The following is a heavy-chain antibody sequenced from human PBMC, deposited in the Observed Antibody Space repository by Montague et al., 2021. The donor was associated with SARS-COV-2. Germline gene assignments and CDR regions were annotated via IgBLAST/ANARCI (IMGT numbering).Heavy chain of an antibody. Sequence: TLSLTCTVSGGSITSGSYYWSWIRQPAGKGLEWIGRIYTTGSTNYNPSLKSRITISVDTAKNQFSLKMSPVTAADTAVYYCARTHLSWEYDADCYGFDAWGLGTTVTISS. CDR1: GGSITSGSYY. CDR3: ARTHLSWEYDADCYGFDA. D-gene: IGHD1-26*01. V-gene: IGHV4-61*02. CDR2: IYTTGST. J-gene: IGHJ6*02.